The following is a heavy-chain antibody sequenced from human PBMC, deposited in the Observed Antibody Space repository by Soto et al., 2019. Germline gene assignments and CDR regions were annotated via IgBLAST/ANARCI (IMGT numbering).Heavy chain of an antibody. CDR3: ARAQRSDYYYCYNTGV. Sequence: QVQLQESGPGLVKPSETLSLTCTVSVGSISSYYWSWIRQPPGKGLEWIGYIYYSGSTNYNPSLQSRVTISSDTSKGQFSLKLSSVTAADTAEYYSARAQRSDYYYCYNTGVSGKGTTVTVSS. D-gene: IGHD1-1*01. CDR1: VGSISSYY. J-gene: IGHJ6*03. CDR2: IYYSGST. V-gene: IGHV4-59*01.